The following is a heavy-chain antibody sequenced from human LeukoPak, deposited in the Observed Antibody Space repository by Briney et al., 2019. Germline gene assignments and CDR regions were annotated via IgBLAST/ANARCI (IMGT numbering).Heavy chain of an antibody. CDR3: ARDRLRGVYFDY. J-gene: IGHJ4*02. CDR2: IYYSGST. CDR1: GGSISSYY. Sequence: SETLSLTCTVSGGSISSYYWSWIRQPPGEGLEWIGYIYYSGSTNYNPSLKSRVTISVDTSKNQFSLKLSSVTAADTAVYYCARDRLRGVYFDYWGQGTLVTVSS. V-gene: IGHV4-59*01. D-gene: IGHD3-10*01.